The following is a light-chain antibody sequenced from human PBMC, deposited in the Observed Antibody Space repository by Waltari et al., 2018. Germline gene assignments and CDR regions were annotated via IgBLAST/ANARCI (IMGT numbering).Light chain of an antibody. V-gene: IGKV3-20*01. Sequence: EIMLTQSPGTLSSSPGDIATLSCKASQSMVKYLAWYQQKPGQAPGLLIYHTSIRATDIQDRFSGSGSETDFSLTISRLEPEDFAVYYCQHYVRLPATFGQGTNVEIK. CDR3: QHYVRLPAT. CDR2: HTS. J-gene: IGKJ1*01. CDR1: QSMVKY.